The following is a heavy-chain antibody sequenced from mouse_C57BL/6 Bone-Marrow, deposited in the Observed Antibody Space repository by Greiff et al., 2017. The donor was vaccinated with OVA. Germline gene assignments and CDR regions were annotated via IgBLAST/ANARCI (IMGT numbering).Heavy chain of an antibody. CDR3: AREGYYYGSSSFDY. V-gene: IGHV5-4*01. D-gene: IGHD1-1*01. Sequence: VQLKESGGGLVKPGGSLKLSCAASGFTFSSYAMSWVRQTPEKRLEWVATISDGGSYTYYPDNVKGRFTISRDNAKNNLYLQMSHLKSEDTAMYYCAREGYYYGSSSFDYWGQGTTLTVSS. CDR2: ISDGGSYT. J-gene: IGHJ2*01. CDR1: GFTFSSYA.